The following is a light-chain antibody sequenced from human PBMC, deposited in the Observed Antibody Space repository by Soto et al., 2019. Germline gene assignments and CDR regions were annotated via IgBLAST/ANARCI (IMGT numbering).Light chain of an antibody. J-gene: IGLJ3*02. CDR3: QAYDYSLTASV. Sequence: QAVVTQPPSVSGAPGQRVTISCTGNSSNLGAGYDVHWYQQLPGAAPKLVIFGNRNRPSEVPERFSGSKSGTSASLAITGLQTEDEADYYCQAYDYSLTASVFGGGTKVTVL. V-gene: IGLV1-40*01. CDR2: GNR. CDR1: SSNLGAGYD.